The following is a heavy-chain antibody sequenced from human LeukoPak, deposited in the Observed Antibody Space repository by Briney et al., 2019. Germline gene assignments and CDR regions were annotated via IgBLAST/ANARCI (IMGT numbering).Heavy chain of an antibody. D-gene: IGHD5-18*01. V-gene: IGHV3-21*01. Sequence: GGSLRLSCAASGFTFSDYSMNWVRQAPGKGLEWVSSITSSSSYIYYADSVKGRFTISRDNAKDSLYLQMNSLRAEDTAVYYCARVRSGYSHENYFDYWGQGTLVTASS. CDR1: GFTFSDYS. CDR2: ITSSSSYI. CDR3: ARVRSGYSHENYFDY. J-gene: IGHJ4*02.